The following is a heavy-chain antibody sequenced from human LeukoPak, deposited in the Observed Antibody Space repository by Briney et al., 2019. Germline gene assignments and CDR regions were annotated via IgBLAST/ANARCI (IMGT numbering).Heavy chain of an antibody. D-gene: IGHD2-2*01. CDR2: IKSKTDGGTT. V-gene: IGHV3-15*01. CDR3: TTSEPALHAYYFDY. J-gene: IGHJ4*02. CDR1: GFTFSNAW. Sequence: GGSLRLSCAASGFTFSNAWMSWVRQAPGKGLEWVGRIKSKTDGGTTDYAAPVKGRFTIARDDSKNTLYLQMNSLKTEDTAVYYCTTSEPALHAYYFDYWGQGTLVTVSS.